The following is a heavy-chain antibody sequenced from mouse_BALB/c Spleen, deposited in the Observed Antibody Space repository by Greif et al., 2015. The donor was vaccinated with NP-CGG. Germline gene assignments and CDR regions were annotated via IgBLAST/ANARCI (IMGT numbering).Heavy chain of an antibody. CDR3: ARDRGGREGYFDY. V-gene: IGHV7-3*02. CDR2: IRNKANGYTT. Sequence: EVKLVESGGGLVQPGGSLRLSCATSGFTFTDYYMSWVRQPPGKALEWLGFIRNKANGYTTEYSASVKGRFTISRDNSQSILYLQMNTLRAEDSATYYCARDRGGREGYFDYWGQGTTLTVSS. CDR1: GFTFTDYY. D-gene: IGHD3-3*01. J-gene: IGHJ2*01.